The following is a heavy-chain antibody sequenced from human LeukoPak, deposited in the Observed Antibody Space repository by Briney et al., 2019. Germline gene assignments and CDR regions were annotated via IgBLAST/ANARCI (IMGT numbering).Heavy chain of an antibody. CDR2: INPNSGGT. CDR1: GYTFTGYY. D-gene: IGHD6-13*01. Sequence: ASVKVSCKASGYTFTGYYMHRVRQAPGQGLEWMGWINPNSGGTNYAQKFQGRVTMTRDTSISTAYMELSRLRSDDTAVYYCARQYSSSWSSDLDYWGQGTLVTVSS. J-gene: IGHJ4*02. CDR3: ARQYSSSWSSDLDY. V-gene: IGHV1-2*02.